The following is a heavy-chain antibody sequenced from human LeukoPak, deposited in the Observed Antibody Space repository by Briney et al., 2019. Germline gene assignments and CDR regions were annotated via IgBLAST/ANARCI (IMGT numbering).Heavy chain of an antibody. Sequence: ASVKVSCKASGYSFIGYYMHWVRQAPGQGLEWMGWINPNSGDTRYAQNFRGRVTMTRDTSTSTVYMELSSLRSEDTAVYYCARSHSYYYDSSGYYSDYWGQGTLVTVSS. CDR3: ARSHSYYYDSSGYYSDY. CDR1: GYSFIGYY. CDR2: INPNSGDT. V-gene: IGHV1-2*02. J-gene: IGHJ4*02. D-gene: IGHD3-22*01.